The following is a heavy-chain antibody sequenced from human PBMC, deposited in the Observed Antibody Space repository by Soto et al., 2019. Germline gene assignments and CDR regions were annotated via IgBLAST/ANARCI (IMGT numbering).Heavy chain of an antibody. D-gene: IGHD3-10*01. J-gene: IGHJ3*02. CDR1: GYTFTSYG. CDR2: ISAYNGNT. Sequence: GASVKVSCKASGYTFTSYGISWVRQAPGQGLEWMGWISAYNGNTNYAQKLQGRVTMTTDTSTSTAYMELRSLRSDDTAVYYCARDEFPAVIDAFDIWGQGTMVTVSS. CDR3: ARDEFPAVIDAFDI. V-gene: IGHV1-18*01.